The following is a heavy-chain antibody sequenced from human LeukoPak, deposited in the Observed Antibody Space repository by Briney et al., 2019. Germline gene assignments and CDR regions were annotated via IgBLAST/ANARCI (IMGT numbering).Heavy chain of an antibody. V-gene: IGHV1-8*01. CDR3: AKSAGIAARQPLDV. CDR2: MNPNSGNT. J-gene: IGHJ4*02. D-gene: IGHD6-6*01. CDR1: GYTFTSHD. Sequence: ASVKVSCKASGYTFTSHDINWVRQVTGQGLEWMGWMNPNSGNTGYAQRFQGRLTMTRNTSISTAYMELSSLRSEDTAVYYCAKSAGIAARQPLDVWGQETLVTVSS.